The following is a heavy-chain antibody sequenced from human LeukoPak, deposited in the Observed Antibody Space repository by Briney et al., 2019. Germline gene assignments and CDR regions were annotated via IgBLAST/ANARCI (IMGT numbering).Heavy chain of an antibody. D-gene: IGHD1-1*01. CDR1: GFSFRTYA. CDR2: ISDNSGRI. J-gene: IGHJ4*02. V-gene: IGHV3-23*01. Sequence: GGSLRLSCAASGFSFRTYAMSWVRQAPGKGLEWVSAISDNSGRIYYADSVKGRFTISRDNSKSTLFMQMNSLRAEDTAVYYCARDPGGGNGFDYWGQGTLVTVSS. CDR3: ARDPGGGNGFDY.